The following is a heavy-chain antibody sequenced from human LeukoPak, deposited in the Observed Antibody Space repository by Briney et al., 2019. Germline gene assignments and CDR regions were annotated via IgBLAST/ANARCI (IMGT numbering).Heavy chain of an antibody. Sequence: SETLSLTCAVSGGSISTNNWWTWVRQPPGKGLEWIGEIHHSGSTNYNPSLKSRVTISVDTSKNQFSLKLSSVTAADTAVYYCARSILWFDPWGQGTLVTVSS. CDR1: GGSISTNNW. D-gene: IGHD3-3*01. CDR3: ARSILWFDP. CDR2: IHHSGST. V-gene: IGHV4-4*02. J-gene: IGHJ5*02.